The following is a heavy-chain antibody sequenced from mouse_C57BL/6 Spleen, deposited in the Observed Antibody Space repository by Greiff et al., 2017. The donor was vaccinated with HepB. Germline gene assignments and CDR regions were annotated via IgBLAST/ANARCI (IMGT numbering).Heavy chain of an antibody. Sequence: EVKLMESGPELVKPGAPVKISCKASGYSFTGYYMNWVKQSPEKSLEWIGEINPSTGGTTYNQKFKAKATLTVDKSSSTAYMQLKSLTSEDSAVYYCARLYREAMDYWGQGTSVTVSS. V-gene: IGHV1-42*01. CDR3: ARLYREAMDY. CDR2: INPSTGGT. CDR1: GYSFTGYY. J-gene: IGHJ4*01. D-gene: IGHD5-1*01.